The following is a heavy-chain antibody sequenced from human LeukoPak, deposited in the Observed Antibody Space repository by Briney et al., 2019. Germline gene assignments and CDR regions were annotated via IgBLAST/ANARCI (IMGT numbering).Heavy chain of an antibody. CDR3: ARYSGYEGVDAFDI. V-gene: IGHV4-59*01. CDR1: GGSISSYY. CDR2: IYYSGST. Sequence: SETLSLTCTVSGGSISSYYWSWIWQPPGKGLEWIGYIYYSGSTNYNPSLKSRVTISVDTSKNQFSLKLSSVTAADTAVYYCARYSGYEGVDAFDIWGQGTTVTVSS. J-gene: IGHJ3*02. D-gene: IGHD5-12*01.